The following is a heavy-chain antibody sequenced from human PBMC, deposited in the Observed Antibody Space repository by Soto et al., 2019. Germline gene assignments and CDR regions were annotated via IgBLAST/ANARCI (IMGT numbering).Heavy chain of an antibody. Sequence: WTWIRQPPGKGLEWIGYIYHRGRTNYNPSLKSRVTLSVDTSKNQFSLKLNSVTAADTAVYYCARDSGSSYYYYYGMDVWGQGTTVTVSS. CDR2: IYHRGRT. V-gene: IGHV4-59*01. D-gene: IGHD1-26*01. CDR3: ARDSGSSYYYYYGMDV. J-gene: IGHJ6*02.